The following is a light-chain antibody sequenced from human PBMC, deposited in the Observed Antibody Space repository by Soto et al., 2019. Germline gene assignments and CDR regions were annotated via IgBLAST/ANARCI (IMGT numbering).Light chain of an antibody. V-gene: IGKV1-33*01. CDR3: QQYDNLPPT. CDR1: QDISNY. Sequence: DIRMTQSPSSRSASVGERVTITCQASQDISNYLNWYQQKPGKAPKLLIYDASNLETGVPSRFSGSGSGTDFTFTISSLQPEDIATYYCQQYDNLPPTLGQGTKVDIK. CDR2: DAS. J-gene: IGKJ1*01.